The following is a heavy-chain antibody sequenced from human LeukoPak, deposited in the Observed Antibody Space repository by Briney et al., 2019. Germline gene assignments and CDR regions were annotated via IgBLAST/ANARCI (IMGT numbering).Heavy chain of an antibody. J-gene: IGHJ6*02. V-gene: IGHV4-34*01. CDR1: GGSFSGYY. CDR2: INHSGST. D-gene: IGHD3-22*01. Sequence: PSETLSLTCAVYGGSFSGYYWSWIRQPPGKGLEWIGEINHSGSTNYNPSLKSRVTISVDTSKNQVSLKLSSVTAADTAVYYCARGYYDSNGSEGMDVWGQGTTVTVSS. CDR3: ARGYYDSNGSEGMDV.